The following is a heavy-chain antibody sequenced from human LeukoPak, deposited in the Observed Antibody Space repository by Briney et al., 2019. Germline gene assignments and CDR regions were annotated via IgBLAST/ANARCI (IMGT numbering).Heavy chain of an antibody. Sequence: SVKVSCKASGGTFSSYAISWVRQAPGQGLEWMGGIIPIFGTANYAQKFQGRVTITTDESTSTAYMELSSLRSEDTAVYYCAGDLQHSGGNNWFDPWGQGTLVTVSS. CDR3: AGDLQHSGGNNWFDP. V-gene: IGHV1-69*05. D-gene: IGHD1-1*01. CDR2: IIPIFGTA. CDR1: GGTFSSYA. J-gene: IGHJ5*02.